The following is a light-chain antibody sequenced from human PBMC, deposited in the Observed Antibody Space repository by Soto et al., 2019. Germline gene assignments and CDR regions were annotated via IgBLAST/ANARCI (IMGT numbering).Light chain of an antibody. V-gene: IGKV3D-20*01. CDR1: QSVSSSY. CDR2: DAS. J-gene: IGKJ4*01. Sequence: ENVFTPSPGTPSLSPGERAPPSRRASQSVSSSYLAWYQQKPGLAPRLLIYDASSTATGIPDRFSGSGAGTHFTLTISRLEPEDFAVYFCQQYAYSPLTFGGGTKVDIK. CDR3: QQYAYSPLT.